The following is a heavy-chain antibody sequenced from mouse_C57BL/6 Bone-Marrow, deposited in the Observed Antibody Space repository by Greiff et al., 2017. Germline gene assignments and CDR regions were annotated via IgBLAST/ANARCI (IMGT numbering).Heavy chain of an antibody. J-gene: IGHJ3*01. CDR1: GFNIKDDY. V-gene: IGHV14-4*01. Sequence: EVQLQQSGAELVRPGASVKLSCTASGFNIKDDYMHWVKPRPEQGLEWIGWIDPENGDTEYASKFQGKATITADTSSNTAYLQLSSLTSEDTAVYYCTCYGSGAYWGQGTLVTVSA. CDR3: TCYGSGAY. D-gene: IGHD1-1*01. CDR2: IDPENGDT.